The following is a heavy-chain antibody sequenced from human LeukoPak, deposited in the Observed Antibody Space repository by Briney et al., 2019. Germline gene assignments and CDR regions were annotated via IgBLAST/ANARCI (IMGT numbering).Heavy chain of an antibody. CDR1: GFTFSSYA. J-gene: IGHJ5*02. V-gene: IGHV3-30*04. CDR3: ARQGDYYDSSGYYYWFDP. Sequence: GGSLRLSCAASGFTFSSYAMRWVRQAPGKGLEWVAVISYDGSNKYYADSVKGRFTISRDNSKNTLYLQMNSLRAEDTAVHYCARQGDYYDSSGYYYWFDPWGQGTLVTVSS. D-gene: IGHD3-22*01. CDR2: ISYDGSNK.